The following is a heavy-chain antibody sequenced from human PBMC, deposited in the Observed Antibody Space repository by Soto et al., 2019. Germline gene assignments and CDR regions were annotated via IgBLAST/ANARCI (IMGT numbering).Heavy chain of an antibody. CDR2: FSGASGNT. Sequence: EVQLLESGGGLVQPGGSLRLSCAASGFTFSSSIMSWVRQAPGKGLEWVSTFSGASGNTYYADSVKGRFTIARDNSKNTLYFQMNNLRVEDTAVYYCARRGHKFFDYWGQGTLVTVSS. CDR1: GFTFSSSI. V-gene: IGHV3-23*01. D-gene: IGHD2-15*01. J-gene: IGHJ4*02. CDR3: ARRGHKFFDY.